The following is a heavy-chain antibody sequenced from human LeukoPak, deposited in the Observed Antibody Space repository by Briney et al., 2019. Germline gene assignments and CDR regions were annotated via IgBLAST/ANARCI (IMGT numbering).Heavy chain of an antibody. Sequence: GGSVRPSCAASGFTFSNYWMSWVRQAPGKGLEGVGNIKQGGSEKYYVDSVKGGFTISRDNAKNSLYLQMNSLRAEDTAVYYCAQECVDSSGYYYVPNWFDPWGQGTLVTVSS. V-gene: IGHV3-7*01. CDR2: IKQGGSEK. J-gene: IGHJ5*02. CDR3: AQECVDSSGYYYVPNWFDP. D-gene: IGHD3-22*01. CDR1: GFTFSNYW.